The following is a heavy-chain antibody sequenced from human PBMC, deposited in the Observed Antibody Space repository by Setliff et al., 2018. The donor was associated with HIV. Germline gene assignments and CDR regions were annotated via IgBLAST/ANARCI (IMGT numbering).Heavy chain of an antibody. Sequence: KASETLSLTCTVSGGSINSSSYYWGWIRQPPGKGPEWIGSIYYSGSTYYNPSLKSRVTISEDTSKNQISLKLSSVSAADTAVYYCVRHGGTIVVVTTPRLVVWYIDLWGRGTLVTVSS. D-gene: IGHD2-21*02. J-gene: IGHJ2*01. CDR3: VRHGGTIVVVTTPRLVVWYIDL. V-gene: IGHV4-39*01. CDR1: GGSINSSSYY. CDR2: IYYSGST.